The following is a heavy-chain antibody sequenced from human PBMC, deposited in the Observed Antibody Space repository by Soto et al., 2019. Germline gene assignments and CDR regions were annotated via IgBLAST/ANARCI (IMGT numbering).Heavy chain of an antibody. J-gene: IGHJ5*02. D-gene: IGHD3-3*01. V-gene: IGHV3-74*01. Sequence: GGSLRLSCAASGFTFSSYWMHWVRQAPGKGLVWVSRINSDGSSTSYADSVKGRFTISRDNAKNTLYLQMNSLRAEDTAVYYCARNYDFWSGPDWFDPWGQRTLVTVSS. CDR2: INSDGSST. CDR3: ARNYDFWSGPDWFDP. CDR1: GFTFSSYW.